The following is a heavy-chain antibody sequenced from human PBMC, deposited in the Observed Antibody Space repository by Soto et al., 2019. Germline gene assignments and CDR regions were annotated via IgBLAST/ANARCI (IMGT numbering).Heavy chain of an antibody. J-gene: IGHJ6*03. CDR2: IKSKTDGGTT. Sequence: GGSLRLSCAASGFTFSNAWMSWVRQAPGKGLEWVGRIKSKTDGGTTDYAAPVKGRFTISRDDSKNTLYLQMNSLKTEDTAVYYCTTDLDCSSTSCYHYYYMDVWGKGTTVTVSS. D-gene: IGHD2-2*01. CDR1: GFTFSNAW. V-gene: IGHV3-15*01. CDR3: TTDLDCSSTSCYHYYYMDV.